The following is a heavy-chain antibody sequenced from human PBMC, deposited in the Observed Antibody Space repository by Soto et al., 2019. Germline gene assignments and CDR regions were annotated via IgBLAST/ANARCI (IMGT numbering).Heavy chain of an antibody. J-gene: IGHJ4*02. CDR2: ISSNSAYI. V-gene: IGHV3-21*01. CDR1: GFTFRSFT. Sequence: GGSLRLSCAASGFTFRSFTMNWVRQAPGKGLEWVSTISSNSAYIYYTDALRGRFTISRDNAKNSLHLEMNSLRAEDTAVYYCARESEDLTSNFDYWGQGTLVTVSS. CDR3: ARESEDLTSNFDY.